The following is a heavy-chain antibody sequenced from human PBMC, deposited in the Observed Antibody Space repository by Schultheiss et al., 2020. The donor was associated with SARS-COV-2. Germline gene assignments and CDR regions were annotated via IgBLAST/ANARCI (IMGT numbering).Heavy chain of an antibody. CDR1: GFTFSSYS. V-gene: IGHV3-21*01. J-gene: IGHJ4*02. Sequence: GGSLRLSCAASGFTFSSYSMNWVRQAPGKGLEWVSSISSSSSYIYYADSVKGRFTISRDNAKNSLYLQMNSLRAEDTAVYYCARGGDILTGYYPYYFDYWGQGTLVTVSS. D-gene: IGHD3-9*01. CDR3: ARGGDILTGYYPYYFDY. CDR2: ISSSSSYI.